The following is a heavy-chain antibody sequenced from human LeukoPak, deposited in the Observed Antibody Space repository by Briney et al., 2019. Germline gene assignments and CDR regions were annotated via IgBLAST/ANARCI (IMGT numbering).Heavy chain of an antibody. V-gene: IGHV3-23*01. Sequence: GGYLRLSCAASRFSFSNYGVSWFRQAPGKGLEWVSTINTKADETHYADSVRGRFTIFRDNSKSTLALHMSNLRVEDTAVYYCERDPSDYEWQRGWYRDFWGRGSQVTVSS. CDR2: INTKADET. CDR3: ERDPSDYEWQRGWYRDF. D-gene: IGHD6-19*01. CDR1: RFSFSNYG. J-gene: IGHJ4*01.